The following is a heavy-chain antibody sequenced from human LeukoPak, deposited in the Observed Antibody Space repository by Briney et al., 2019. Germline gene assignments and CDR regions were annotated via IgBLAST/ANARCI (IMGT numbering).Heavy chain of an antibody. CDR3: ARVNGYYDSSGYLDY. V-gene: IGHV4-39*07. J-gene: IGHJ4*02. D-gene: IGHD3-22*01. CDR1: GGSISSSSYY. CDR2: IYYSGST. Sequence: PSETLSLTCTVSGGSISSSSYYWGWIRQPPGKGLEWIGSIYYSGSTYYNPSLKSRVTISVDTSKNQFSLKLSSVTAADTAVYYCARVNGYYDSSGYLDYWGQGTLVTVSS.